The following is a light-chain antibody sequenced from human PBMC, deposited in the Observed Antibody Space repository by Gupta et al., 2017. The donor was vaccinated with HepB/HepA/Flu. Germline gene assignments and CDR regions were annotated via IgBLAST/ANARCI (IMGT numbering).Light chain of an antibody. V-gene: IGKV1-5*03. CDR3: QQYDNYPVT. Sequence: DIQMTHSHSTLSASVGDRVTRTCRARQSINNLLAWYQQKPGKPPKLLIYKASNLQSGVPSRFSGSGSGTEFTLTISSLQPDDFATYYCQQYDNYPVTFGGGTKVEIK. CDR2: KAS. J-gene: IGKJ4*01. CDR1: QSINNL.